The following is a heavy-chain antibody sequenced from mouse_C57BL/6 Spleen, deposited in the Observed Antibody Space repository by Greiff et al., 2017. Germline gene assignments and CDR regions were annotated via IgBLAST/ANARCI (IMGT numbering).Heavy chain of an antibody. CDR3: ARRVNGYYEYFDV. D-gene: IGHD2-3*01. CDR1: GYTFTDYN. V-gene: IGHV1-18*01. CDR2: INPNNGGT. Sequence: EVQLQQSGPELVKPGASVKIPCKASGYTFTDYNMDWVKQSHGKSLEWIGDINPNNGGTIYNQKFKGKATLTVDKSSSTAYMELRSLTSEDTAVYYCARRVNGYYEYFDVWGTGTTVTVSS. J-gene: IGHJ1*03.